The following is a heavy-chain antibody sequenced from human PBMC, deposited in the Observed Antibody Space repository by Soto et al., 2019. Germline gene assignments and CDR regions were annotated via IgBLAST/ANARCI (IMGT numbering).Heavy chain of an antibody. CDR1: GFTFSSYA. CDR2: ISYDGSNK. CDR3: ARDYLLTGDAFDI. J-gene: IGHJ3*02. D-gene: IGHD2-15*01. Sequence: GGSLRLSCAASGFTFSSYAMHWVRQAPGKGLEWVAVISYDGSNKYYADSVKGRFTISRDNSKNTLYLQMNSLRAEDTAVYYCARDYLLTGDAFDIWGQGTMVTVSS. V-gene: IGHV3-30-3*01.